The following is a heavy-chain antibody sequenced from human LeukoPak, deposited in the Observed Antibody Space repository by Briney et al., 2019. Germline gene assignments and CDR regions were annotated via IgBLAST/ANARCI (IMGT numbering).Heavy chain of an antibody. CDR2: IKQDGSEK. Sequence: PGGPLRLSCAASGFTFSSYWMSWVRQAPGKRLEWVANIKQDGSEKYYVDSVKGRFTISRDNAKNSLYLQMNSLRAEDTAVYYCARYIVVVPAAMFDYWGQGTLVTVSS. J-gene: IGHJ4*02. V-gene: IGHV3-7*03. CDR3: ARYIVVVPAAMFDY. D-gene: IGHD2-2*01. CDR1: GFTFSSYW.